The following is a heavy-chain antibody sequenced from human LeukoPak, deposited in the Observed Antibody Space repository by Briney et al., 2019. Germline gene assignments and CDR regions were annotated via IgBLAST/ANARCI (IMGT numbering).Heavy chain of an antibody. CDR3: ARVGVPVKNDY. D-gene: IGHD2-2*01. CDR2: ISVYNGDT. CDR1: GYSFTSYG. J-gene: IGHJ4*02. Sequence: ASVKVSCKASGYSFTSYGFSWLRQAPGQGLEYMGWISVYNGDTNYAQKLQGRVTMTTDTSTSTAHMELRSLRSDDTAVYYCARVGVPVKNDYWGQGTLVTVSS. V-gene: IGHV1-18*01.